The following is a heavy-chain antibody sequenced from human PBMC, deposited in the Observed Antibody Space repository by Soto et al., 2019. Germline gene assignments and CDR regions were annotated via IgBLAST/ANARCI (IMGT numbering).Heavy chain of an antibody. V-gene: IGHV3-53*04. CDR1: GFTVSSNY. CDR2: IYGGGST. CDR3: ARESPRYCSGGSCYSDDAFDI. D-gene: IGHD2-15*01. Sequence: GGSLRLSCAASGFTVSSNYMSWVRQAPGKGLEWVSVIYGGGSTYYADSVKGRFTISRHNSKNTLYLQMNSLRAEDTAVYYCARESPRYCSGGSCYSDDAFDIWGQGTMVTVSS. J-gene: IGHJ3*02.